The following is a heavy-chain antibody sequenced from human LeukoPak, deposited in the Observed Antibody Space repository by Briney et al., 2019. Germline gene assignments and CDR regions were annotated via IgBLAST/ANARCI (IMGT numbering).Heavy chain of an antibody. CDR3: ASVRIAAAAYFDH. V-gene: IGHV4-30-4*01. CDR2: IYYSGST. CDR1: GGSISSGDYY. D-gene: IGHD6-13*01. J-gene: IGHJ4*02. Sequence: SQTLSLTCTVSGGSISSGDYYWSWIRQPPGKGLEWIGYIYYSGSTYYNPSLKSRITISVDTSKNQFSLKLSSVTAADTAVYYCASVRIAAAAYFDHWGQGTLVTVSS.